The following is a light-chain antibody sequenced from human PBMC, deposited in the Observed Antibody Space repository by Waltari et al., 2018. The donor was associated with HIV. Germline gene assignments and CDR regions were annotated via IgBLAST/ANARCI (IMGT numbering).Light chain of an antibody. CDR3: AAWDDRLNVWL. V-gene: IGLV2-8*01. CDR1: SSDVGAYNY. Sequence: QSALAQPPSASGSAGQSVTISCTGTSSDVGAYNYVSWYQQHPGKSPKLIIYDVTKRPSGVPVRFPGSKSGNPASLTVSGLQGEDEADYYCAAWDDRLNVWLFGGGTKLTVL. CDR2: DVT. J-gene: IGLJ3*02.